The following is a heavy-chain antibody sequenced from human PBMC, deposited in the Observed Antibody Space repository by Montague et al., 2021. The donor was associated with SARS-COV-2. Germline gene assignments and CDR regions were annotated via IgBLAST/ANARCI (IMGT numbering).Heavy chain of an antibody. CDR3: ARDGDYAPPSGMDV. D-gene: IGHD4-17*01. V-gene: IGHV4-34*01. Sequence: SETLSLTCAVYGGSFSGYYWSWIRQPPGKGLEWIGEINHSGSTNYNPSLKSRVTISVDTSKNQFSLKLSSVTAADTAVYYCARDGDYAPPSGMDVWGHGTTVIVSS. CDR2: INHSGST. CDR1: GGSFSGYY. J-gene: IGHJ6*02.